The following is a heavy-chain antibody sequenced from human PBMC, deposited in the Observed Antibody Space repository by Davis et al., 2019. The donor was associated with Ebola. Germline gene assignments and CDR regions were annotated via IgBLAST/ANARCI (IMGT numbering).Heavy chain of an antibody. D-gene: IGHD6-19*01. V-gene: IGHV4-31*11. CDR3: ARDPRIAVAGTPYYYYYGMDV. CDR2: IYYSGST. J-gene: IGHJ6*02. Sequence: MPSETLSLTCAVYGGSFSGYYWSWIRQHPGKGLEWIGYIYYSGSTYYNPSLKSRVTIPVDTSKNQFSLKLSSVTAAATAVYYCARDPRIAVAGTPYYYYYGMDVWGQGTTVTVSS. CDR1: GGSFSGYY.